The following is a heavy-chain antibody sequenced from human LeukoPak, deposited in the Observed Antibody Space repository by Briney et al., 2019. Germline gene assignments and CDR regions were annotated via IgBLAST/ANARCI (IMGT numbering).Heavy chain of an antibody. J-gene: IGHJ5*02. CDR1: GYTFTGYY. V-gene: IGHV1-46*01. CDR2: INPSGGST. D-gene: IGHD3-10*01. CDR3: ARDAEITMVRGWFDP. Sequence: ASVKVSCKASGYTFTGYYMHWVRQAPGQGLEWMGIINPSGGSTSYAQKFQGRVTMTRDTSTSTVYMELSSLRSEDTAVYYCARDAEITMVRGWFDPWGQGTLVTVSS.